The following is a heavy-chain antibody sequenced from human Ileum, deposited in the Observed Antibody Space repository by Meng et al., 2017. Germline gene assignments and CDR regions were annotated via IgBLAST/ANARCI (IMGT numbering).Heavy chain of an antibody. D-gene: IGHD5-18*01. Sequence: SLKISCAASGFTFDVYAMHWVRQVPGKGLEWVSGITWNSVIIGYADSVKGRLTISRDNAKNSLYLQMNSLRPEDTGLYYCAKVKWTHVDTAMFDYWGQGTLVTVSS. CDR1: GFTFDVYA. J-gene: IGHJ4*02. CDR2: ITWNSVII. V-gene: IGHV3-9*01. CDR3: AKVKWTHVDTAMFDY.